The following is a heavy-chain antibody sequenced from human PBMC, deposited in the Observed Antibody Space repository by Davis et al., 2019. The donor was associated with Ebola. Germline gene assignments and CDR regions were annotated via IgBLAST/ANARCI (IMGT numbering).Heavy chain of an antibody. CDR2: FYPGDSDT. V-gene: IGHV5-51*01. D-gene: IGHD3-16*01. J-gene: IGHJ6*03. CDR3: ARQDYGRGGVWGNYYYYYYMDV. Sequence: GESLKISCKGSGYSFTSYWIGWVRQMPGKGLEWMGIFYPGDSDTRYSPSFQGQVTISADKFISTAFLQWSSLKASDTAMYYCARQDYGRGGVWGNYYYYYYMDVWGKGTTVTVSS. CDR1: GYSFTSYW.